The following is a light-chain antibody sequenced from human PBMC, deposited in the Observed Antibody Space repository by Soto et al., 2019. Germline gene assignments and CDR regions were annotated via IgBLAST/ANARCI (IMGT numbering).Light chain of an antibody. J-gene: IGLJ1*01. CDR3: AAWDDSLNGYV. CDR2: SNN. CDR1: SSNIGSNT. Sequence: QSVLTQPPSASVTPGRRVVISCSGSSSNIGSNTVNWYQQLPGTAPKLLIYSNNHRPSGVPDRFSGSKSGTSASLAISGLQSDDEADYYCAAWDDSLNGYVFATGTKVTVL. V-gene: IGLV1-44*01.